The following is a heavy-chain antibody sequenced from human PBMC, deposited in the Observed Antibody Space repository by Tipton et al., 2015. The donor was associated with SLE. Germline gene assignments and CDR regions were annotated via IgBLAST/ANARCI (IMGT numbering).Heavy chain of an antibody. Sequence: SLRLSCAASGFTVSSYAMHWVRQAPGKGLEWVAVISYDGSNKYYADSVKGRFTISRDNSKNTLYLQMNSLRAEDTAVYYCARDSYGMDVWGQGTTVTVSS. V-gene: IGHV3-30*04. CDR3: ARDSYGMDV. CDR1: GFTVSSYA. J-gene: IGHJ6*02. CDR2: ISYDGSNK.